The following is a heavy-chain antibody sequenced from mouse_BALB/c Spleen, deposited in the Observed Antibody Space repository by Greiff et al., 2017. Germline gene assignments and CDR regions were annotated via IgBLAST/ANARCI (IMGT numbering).Heavy chain of an antibody. CDR1: GFTFSSYA. D-gene: IGHD2-14*01. Sequence: EVQGVESGGGLVKPGGSLKLSCAASGFTFSSYAMSWVRQSPEKRLEWVAEISSGGSYTYYPDTVTGRFTISRDNAKNTLYLEMSSLRSEDTAMYYCAREGRYDVYYFDYWGQGTTLTVSS. CDR2: ISSGGSYT. J-gene: IGHJ2*01. CDR3: AREGRYDVYYFDY. V-gene: IGHV5-9-4*01.